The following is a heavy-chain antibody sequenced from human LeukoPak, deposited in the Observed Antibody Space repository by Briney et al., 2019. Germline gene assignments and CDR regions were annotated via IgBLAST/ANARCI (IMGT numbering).Heavy chain of an antibody. CDR2: ISGSSRYI. V-gene: IGHV3-21*01. Sequence: PGGSLRLSCAASRFTFSSYTMKWVRQAPGRGLEWVSSISGSSRYIYYADSVKGRFTISRDNAKKSLYLQMNSLRAEDTAVYYCARDDSSGFYLGSDYWGQGTLVTVSS. CDR3: ARDDSSGFYLGSDY. J-gene: IGHJ4*02. CDR1: RFTFSSYT. D-gene: IGHD3-22*01.